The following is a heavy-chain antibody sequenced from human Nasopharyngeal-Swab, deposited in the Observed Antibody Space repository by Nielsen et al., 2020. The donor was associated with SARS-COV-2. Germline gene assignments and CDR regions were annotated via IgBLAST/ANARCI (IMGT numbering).Heavy chain of an antibody. CDR3: ARGLGAPSSVWH. Sequence: ASVKVSCKASGYTFTDFDINCVRQATGQGLEWMGWMSPNSGFTGYAEKFEGRVTMTRNIATNTVYLELTSLGFEDTAVYYCARGLGAPSSVWHWGPGTQVTVSS. J-gene: IGHJ1*01. CDR1: GYTFTDFD. D-gene: IGHD3-10*01. V-gene: IGHV1-8*01. CDR2: MSPNSGFT.